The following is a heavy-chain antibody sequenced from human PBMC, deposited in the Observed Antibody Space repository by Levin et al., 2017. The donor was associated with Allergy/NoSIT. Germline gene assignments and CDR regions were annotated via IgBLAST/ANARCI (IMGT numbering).Heavy chain of an antibody. CDR2: ISYDGSNK. D-gene: IGHD3-10*01. CDR1: GFTFSSYG. CDR3: AYYGAGSPNAFDI. V-gene: IGHV3-30*03. Sequence: GGSLRLSCAASGFTFSSYGMHWVRQAPGKGLEWVAVISYDGSNKYYADSVKGRFTISRDNSKNTLYLQMNSLRAEDTAVYYCAYYGAGSPNAFDIWGQGTMVTVSS. J-gene: IGHJ3*02.